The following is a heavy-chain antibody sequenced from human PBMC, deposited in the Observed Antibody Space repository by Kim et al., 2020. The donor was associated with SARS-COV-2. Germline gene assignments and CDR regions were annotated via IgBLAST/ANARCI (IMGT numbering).Heavy chain of an antibody. CDR3: ARDQSEFDY. J-gene: IGHJ4*02. CDR2: SEK. Sequence: SEKYYVDSVKGRFTISRDNAKNSLYLQMNGLRAEDTAVYYWARDQSEFDYWGQGTLVTISS. V-gene: IGHV3-7*01.